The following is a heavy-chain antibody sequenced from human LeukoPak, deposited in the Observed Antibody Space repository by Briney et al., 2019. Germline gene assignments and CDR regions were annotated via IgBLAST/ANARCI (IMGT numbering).Heavy chain of an antibody. J-gene: IGHJ4*02. V-gene: IGHV3-23*01. CDR1: GFTFSSYA. D-gene: IGHD4-17*01. Sequence: GGSLRLPCAASGFTFSSYAMSWVRQAPGKGLEWVSAISGSGGSTYYADSVKGRFTISRDNSKNTLYLQMNSLRAEDTAVYYCAKTMHDYGDPGMDYWGQGTLVTVSS. CDR3: AKTMHDYGDPGMDY. CDR2: ISGSGGST.